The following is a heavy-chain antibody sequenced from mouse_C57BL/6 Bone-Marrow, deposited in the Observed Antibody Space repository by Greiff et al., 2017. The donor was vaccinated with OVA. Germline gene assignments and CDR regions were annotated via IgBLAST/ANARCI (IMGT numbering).Heavy chain of an antibody. J-gene: IGHJ4*01. D-gene: IGHD1-1*01. Sequence: QVQLQQPGAELVKPGASVKMSCKASGYTFTSYWITWVKQRPGQGLEWIGDLYPGSGSTNYHEKFKSKATLTVDTPSSKAYMQRSSLTSEDSAVYYCARILGYAMDYWGQGTSVTVSS. V-gene: IGHV1-55*01. CDR1: GYTFTSYW. CDR3: ARILGYAMDY. CDR2: LYPGSGST.